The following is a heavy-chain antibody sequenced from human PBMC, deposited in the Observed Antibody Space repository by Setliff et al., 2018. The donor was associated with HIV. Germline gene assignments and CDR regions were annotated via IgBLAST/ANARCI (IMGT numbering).Heavy chain of an antibody. CDR1: GASFSGYF. J-gene: IGHJ4*02. CDR2: IYYHGST. CDR3: ARQGGYNSPLMV. D-gene: IGHD3-10*01. V-gene: IGHV4-34*01. Sequence: SETLSLTCTLYGASFSGYFWSWIRQPPGKGLEWIGTIYYHGSTYYNPSLKSRVTISIDTSKNQFSLQLTSVTAADTAVYYCARQGGYNSPLMVWGQGKLVTVSS.